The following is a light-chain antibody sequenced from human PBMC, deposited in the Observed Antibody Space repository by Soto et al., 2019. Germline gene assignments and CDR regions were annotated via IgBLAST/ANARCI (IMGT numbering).Light chain of an antibody. CDR3: QKYNSAPWT. CDR1: QGISNY. CDR2: AAS. V-gene: IGKV1-27*01. Sequence: DIQMTQSPSSLSASVGDRVTITCRASQGISNYLAWYQQKPGKVPKLLLHAASTLQSGVPSRFSGRGSGTDFTLTISSLQPEDVATYYCQKYNSAPWTFGQGTKVEIK. J-gene: IGKJ1*01.